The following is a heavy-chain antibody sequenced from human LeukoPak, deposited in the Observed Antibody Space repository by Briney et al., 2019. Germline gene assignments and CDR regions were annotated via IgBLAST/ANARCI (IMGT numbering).Heavy chain of an antibody. J-gene: IGHJ4*02. D-gene: IGHD3-3*01. V-gene: IGHV3-30*02. CDR1: GFTFNTYA. CDR2: IRYDASAE. CDR3: ARYDFRSGFYPLDY. Sequence: PGGSLRLSCAASGFTFNTYAMHWVRQAPGKGLEWVGFIRYDASAEYYASSVKGRFTISRDNLNNTLYLHMDSLRGDDTAVYYCARYDFRSGFYPLDYWGQGTLVTVSS.